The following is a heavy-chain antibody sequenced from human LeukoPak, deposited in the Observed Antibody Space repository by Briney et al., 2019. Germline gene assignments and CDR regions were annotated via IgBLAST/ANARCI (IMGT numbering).Heavy chain of an antibody. CDR2: ISGSSSTI. Sequence: GGSLRLSCAASGLTFSSYSMNWVRQAPGKGLEWGSYISGSSSTIYYADSVKGRFTISRDNGKNTLYLQMNSLRAEDTAVYYCARGSTYYDSSGQVPFDYWGQGTLVTVSS. D-gene: IGHD3-22*01. V-gene: IGHV3-48*01. CDR3: ARGSTYYDSSGQVPFDY. J-gene: IGHJ4*02. CDR1: GLTFSSYS.